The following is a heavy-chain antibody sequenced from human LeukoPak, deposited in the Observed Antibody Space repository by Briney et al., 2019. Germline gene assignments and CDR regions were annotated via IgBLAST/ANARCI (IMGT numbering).Heavy chain of an antibody. V-gene: IGHV3-7*01. D-gene: IGHD6-19*01. CDR1: GLTFSNDW. J-gene: IGHJ3*02. CDR3: ARDTSPSSSSSYFDAFDM. Sequence: AGGSLRLSCASSGLTFSNDWMTWVRQAQGKGLEWVANINKDGSKKNYVDSVKSRFTISRDNSKNSLFLQMNSLRAEDTAIYYCARDTSPSSSSSYFDAFDMWGQGTMVAVSS. CDR2: INKDGSKK.